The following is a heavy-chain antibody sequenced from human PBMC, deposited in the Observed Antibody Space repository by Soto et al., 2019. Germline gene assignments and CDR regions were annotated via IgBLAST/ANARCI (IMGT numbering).Heavy chain of an antibody. CDR1: GGCSRNYY. J-gene: IGHJ5*01. CDR3: ARAERFPRSGFDH. Sequence: SETRSCTCCVYGGCSRNYYWIWVRHPPGQGLGRIGEVNHSAETTYNPSLQSRVSIFLYTSNNHFSLTMTSVTAADSAIYFCARAERFPRSGFDHLGQETKVTVSS. D-gene: IGHD3-10*01. V-gene: IGHV4-34*01. CDR2: VNHSAET.